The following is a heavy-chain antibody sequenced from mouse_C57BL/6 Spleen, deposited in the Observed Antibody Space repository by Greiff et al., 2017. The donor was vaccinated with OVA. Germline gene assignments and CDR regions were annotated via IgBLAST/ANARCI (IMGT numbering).Heavy chain of an antibody. J-gene: IGHJ3*01. V-gene: IGHV5-6*01. CDR2: ISSGGSYT. CDR1: GFTFSSYG. CDR3: ARLDSSGSWFAY. D-gene: IGHD3-2*02. Sequence: DVHLVESGGDLVKPGGSLKLSCAASGFTFSSYGMSWVRQTPDKRLEWVATISSGGSYTYYPDSVKGRFTISRDNAKNTLYLQMSSLKSEDTAMYYCARLDSSGSWFAYWGQGTLVTVSA.